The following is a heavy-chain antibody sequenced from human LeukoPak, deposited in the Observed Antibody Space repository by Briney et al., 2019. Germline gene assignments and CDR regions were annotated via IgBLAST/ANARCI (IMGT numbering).Heavy chain of an antibody. CDR3: AGGGLDSSSWDEYYYYYGMDV. CDR2: ISYIVST. Sequence: SATLSLTCTVSGPSISSYNSSWIRPPPRKGLGWIWYISYIVSTNNNPSLKSRVTISVDTSKNQFSLKLSSVTAADTAVYYCAGGGLDSSSWDEYYYYYGMDVWGQGTTVTVSS. V-gene: IGHV4-59*01. J-gene: IGHJ6*02. CDR1: GPSISSYN. D-gene: IGHD6-13*01.